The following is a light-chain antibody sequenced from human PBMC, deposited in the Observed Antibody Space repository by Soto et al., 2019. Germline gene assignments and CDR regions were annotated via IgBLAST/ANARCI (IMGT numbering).Light chain of an antibody. J-gene: IGKJ4*01. Sequence: EIQMIQSPATLSASVGDRITITCRASQNIFKYVAWYQQTSGSAPNLLIYAASDLESGVTSRFSGSGSGTEFRLTIDNLQHNDSATYYCQHYNTRSIAFGGGTKVDVK. CDR3: QHYNTRSIA. CDR2: AAS. CDR1: QNIFKY. V-gene: IGKV1-5*01.